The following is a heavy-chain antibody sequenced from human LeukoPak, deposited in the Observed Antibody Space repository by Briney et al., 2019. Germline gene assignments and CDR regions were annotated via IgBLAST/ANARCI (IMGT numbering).Heavy chain of an antibody. Sequence: PGRSLRLSCAASGFIFSSYTMHWVRHAPGKGLEWVTLISYDGSRQDYADSVKGRFTISRDNSKNTLFLKMNSLKAEDTAVFYCASSLGGNYPYFGNWGQGALVTVSS. CDR3: ASSLGGNYPYFGN. CDR1: GFIFSSYT. CDR2: ISYDGSRQ. V-gene: IGHV3-30-3*01. J-gene: IGHJ4*02. D-gene: IGHD4-23*01.